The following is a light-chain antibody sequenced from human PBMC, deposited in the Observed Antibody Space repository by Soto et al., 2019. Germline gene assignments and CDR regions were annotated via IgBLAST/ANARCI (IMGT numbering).Light chain of an antibody. V-gene: IGKV3-15*01. CDR3: QQYYSWPPLS. J-gene: IGKJ4*01. CDR1: QNVNSN. Sequence: EVVMTQSPVTLSVSPGERDTLSCSASQNVNSNLAWYRQKPGQAPRLLIYGASTRATGIPARFSGSGSGTEFTLTISSLQSEDFAIYYCQQYYSWPPLSFGGGTKVEI. CDR2: GAS.